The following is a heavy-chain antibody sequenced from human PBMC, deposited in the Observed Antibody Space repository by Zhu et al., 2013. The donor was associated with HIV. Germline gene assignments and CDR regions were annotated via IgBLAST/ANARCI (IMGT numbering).Heavy chain of an antibody. Sequence: VQLVESGGGVVQPGRSLRLSCAASGFTFSSYGMHWVRQAPGKGLEWVAVISYDGSNKYYADSVKGRFTISRDNSKNTLYLQMNSLRAEDTAVYYCAKDGLRAAAASYYFDYWGQGTLVTVSS. CDR2: ISYDGSNK. V-gene: IGHV3-30*18. CDR3: AKDGLRAAAASYYFDY. CDR1: GFTFSSYG. J-gene: IGHJ4*02. D-gene: IGHD6-13*01.